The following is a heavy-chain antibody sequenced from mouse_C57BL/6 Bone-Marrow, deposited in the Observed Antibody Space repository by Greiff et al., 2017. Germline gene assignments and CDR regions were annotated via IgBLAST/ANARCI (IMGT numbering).Heavy chain of an antibody. J-gene: IGHJ4*01. Sequence: VQLQQPGAELVKPGASVKLSCKASGYTFTNYWMHWVKQRPGQGLEWIGMMHPNGGSPDYNEKFKGEATLSVDKSSRTAYMELSSLTSEDSAVYYCARSYDYDGYTKDYWGQGTSVTVSS. V-gene: IGHV1-64*01. CDR2: MHPNGGSP. CDR3: ARSYDYDGYTKDY. D-gene: IGHD2-4*01. CDR1: GYTFTNYW.